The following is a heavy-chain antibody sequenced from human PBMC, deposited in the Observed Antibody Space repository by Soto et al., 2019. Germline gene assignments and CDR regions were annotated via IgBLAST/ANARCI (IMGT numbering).Heavy chain of an antibody. J-gene: IGHJ4*02. CDR1: GFTFTNAW. Sequence: EVQLVESGGGLVKPGESHRLSCAASGFTFTNAWMNWVRQAPGKGPEWVGRVKTKADGGTTDYAAPAKGRFTISRDDSINTVYLQMNSLKIEDTAVYYCTSRIRTTNDYWGQGTLVTVSS. CDR2: VKTKADGGTT. D-gene: IGHD1-1*01. CDR3: TSRIRTTNDY. V-gene: IGHV3-15*07.